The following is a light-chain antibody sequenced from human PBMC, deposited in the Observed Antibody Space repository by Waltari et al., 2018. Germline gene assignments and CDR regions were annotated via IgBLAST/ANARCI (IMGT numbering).Light chain of an antibody. V-gene: IGLV2-14*01. CDR2: DVV. J-gene: IGLJ2*01. CDR1: SSDIGGHNY. Sequence: QSALTQPASVSGSPGQTITISCTGTSSDIGGHNYVSWYQQHQGKAPKLMIYDVVKRPSGVPNRFSGSKSGNTASLTISGLQAEDDAIYYCSSYASSKFGGGTKLTVL. CDR3: SSYASSK.